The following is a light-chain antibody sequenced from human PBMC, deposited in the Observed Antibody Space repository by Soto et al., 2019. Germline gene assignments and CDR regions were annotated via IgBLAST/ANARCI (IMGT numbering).Light chain of an antibody. CDR2: GNS. Sequence: QSVLTQPPSVSGAAGQRVTISCTGSSSNIGAGYDVHWYQQFPGTAPKLLFYGNSNRPSGVPDRFSGSKSGTSASLAITGLQAEDEADYYCQSYDSSLSGVFGSGTKLTVL. V-gene: IGLV1-40*01. CDR1: SSNIGAGYD. CDR3: QSYDSSLSGV. J-gene: IGLJ1*01.